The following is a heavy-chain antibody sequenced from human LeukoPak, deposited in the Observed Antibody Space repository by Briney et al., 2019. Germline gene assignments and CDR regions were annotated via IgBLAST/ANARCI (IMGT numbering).Heavy chain of an antibody. CDR3: ARDQWYSSGWRAYYYYYYMDV. D-gene: IGHD6-19*01. V-gene: IGHV3-23*01. CDR1: GFTFSSYA. J-gene: IGHJ6*03. Sequence: GGSLRLSCAASGFTFSSYAMSWVRQAPGKGLEWVSAISGSGGSTYYADSVKGRFTISRDNAKNSLYLQMNSLRAEDTAVYYCARDQWYSSGWRAYYYYYYMDVWGKGTTVTISS. CDR2: ISGSGGST.